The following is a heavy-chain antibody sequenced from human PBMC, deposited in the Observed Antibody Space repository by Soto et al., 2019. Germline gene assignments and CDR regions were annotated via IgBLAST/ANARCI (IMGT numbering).Heavy chain of an antibody. D-gene: IGHD3-22*01. CDR1: GFTFSSYA. J-gene: IGHJ4*02. CDR2: STGGGDGT. Sequence: VQLLESGGGLVQPGGSLRLSCAASGFTFSSYAMSWVRQAPGKGLEWVSASTGGGDGTYYADSVRGRFTISRDNSKNTLFLQMNSLRAEDTAVYYCAKRVRYYDSSGYYFSYFDYWGQGTLVTVSS. CDR3: AKRVRYYDSSGYYFSYFDY. V-gene: IGHV3-23*01.